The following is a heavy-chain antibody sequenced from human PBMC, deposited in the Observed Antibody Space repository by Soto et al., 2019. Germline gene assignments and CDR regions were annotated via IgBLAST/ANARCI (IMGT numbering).Heavy chain of an antibody. CDR3: ARRTVYSYGLSQNNWFDP. V-gene: IGHV4-39*01. CDR2: IYYSGST. J-gene: IGHJ5*02. D-gene: IGHD5-18*01. CDR1: GGSISSSSYY. Sequence: SETLSLTCTVSGGSISSSSYYWGWIRQPPGKGLEWIGSIYYSGSTYYNPSLKSRVTISVDTSKNQFSLKLSSVTAADTAVYCCARRTVYSYGLSQNNWFDPWGQGTLVTVSS.